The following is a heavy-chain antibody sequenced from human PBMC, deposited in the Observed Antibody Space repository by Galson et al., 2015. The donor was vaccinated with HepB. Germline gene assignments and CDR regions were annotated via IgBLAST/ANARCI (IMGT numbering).Heavy chain of an antibody. Sequence: SLRLSCAASGFSFSSYDMHWVRQAPGKGLEWVAILSYDGRNTYSADSVKGRFTVSRDNSKNTLCLQLNSLRPEDTAVYYCAKDSRYISGWYTGRGGLDFWGQETLVTVSS. CDR2: LSYDGRNT. CDR3: AKDSRYISGWYTGRGGLDF. J-gene: IGHJ4*02. D-gene: IGHD6-19*01. CDR1: GFSFSSYD. V-gene: IGHV3-30*18.